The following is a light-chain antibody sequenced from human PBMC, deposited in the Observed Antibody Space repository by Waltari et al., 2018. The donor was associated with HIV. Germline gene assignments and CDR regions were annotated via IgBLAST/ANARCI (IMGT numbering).Light chain of an antibody. CDR3: GTWDSILSVVV. V-gene: IGLV1-51*01. CDR2: DNN. Sequence: QSVLTQPPSVSAAPGQKVTISCSGSSSNIGNNYVSWYQQLPGTAPKLLIYDNNKRPSGTPDRFSGSKSGTSATLGITGLQTGDEADYYCGTWDSILSVVVFGGGTKLTVL. J-gene: IGLJ2*01. CDR1: SSNIGNNY.